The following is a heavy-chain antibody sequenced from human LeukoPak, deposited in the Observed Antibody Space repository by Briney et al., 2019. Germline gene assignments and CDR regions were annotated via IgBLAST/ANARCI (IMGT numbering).Heavy chain of an antibody. CDR1: GFSLSTSGVG. V-gene: IGHV2-5*01. CDR3: ARRRSSVLRARMVDFDA. Sequence: SGPTLVKPTQTLTLTCTFSGFSLSTSGVGVGWIRQPPGKALEGLALIYWNDDKRYSPSLKSRVTITKDTSKNQVVLTMTNMDPVDTATYYCARRRSSVLRARMVDFDAWGQGTLVTVSS. CDR2: IYWNDDK. D-gene: IGHD2-15*01. J-gene: IGHJ4*02.